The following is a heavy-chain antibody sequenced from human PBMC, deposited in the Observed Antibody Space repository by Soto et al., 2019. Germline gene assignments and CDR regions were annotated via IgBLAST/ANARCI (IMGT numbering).Heavy chain of an antibody. CDR2: IIPILGIA. V-gene: IGHV1-69*04. CDR1: GGTFSSYT. Sequence: SVKVSCKASGGTFSSYTISWVRQAPGQGLEWMGRIIPILGIANYAQKFQGRVTITADKSTSTAYMELSSLRSEDTAVYYCARDKQIFGSPISWFYPWGKGSLVTVSS. CDR3: ARDKQIFGSPISWFYP. D-gene: IGHD3-3*01. J-gene: IGHJ5*02.